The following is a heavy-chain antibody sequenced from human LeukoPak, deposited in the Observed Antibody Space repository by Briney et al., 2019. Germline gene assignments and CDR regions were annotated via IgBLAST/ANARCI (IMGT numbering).Heavy chain of an antibody. CDR1: GYTFTSYD. V-gene: IGHV1-8*01. J-gene: IGHJ4*02. D-gene: IGHD3-3*01. CDR3: ATSYDSKTAPYDV. CDR2: MNPNSGNT. Sequence: ASVKVSCKASGYTFTSYDINWVRQATGQGLEWMGWMNPNSGNTGYAQKFQGRVTMTRNTSISTAYMELSSLRSEDTAMYYCATSYDSKTAPYDVWGQGILVTVSS.